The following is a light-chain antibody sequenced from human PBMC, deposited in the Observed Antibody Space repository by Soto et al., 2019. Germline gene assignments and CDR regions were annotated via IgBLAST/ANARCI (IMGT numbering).Light chain of an antibody. CDR2: AAS. CDR1: QGISNY. Sequence: DIQMTQSPSSLSASVGDRVTITCRASQGISNYLAWYQQKPGKVPTLLIYAASTLQSGVPSRFSGSGSGTDVSLTITSLQPEDVATYYCQKYNSAPWTFGQGSKVEVK. V-gene: IGKV1-27*01. CDR3: QKYNSAPWT. J-gene: IGKJ1*01.